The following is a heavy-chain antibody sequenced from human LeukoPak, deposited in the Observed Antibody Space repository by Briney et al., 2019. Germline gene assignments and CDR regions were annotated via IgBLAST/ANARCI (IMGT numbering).Heavy chain of an antibody. CDR1: GGSFSDYY. V-gene: IGHV4-34*01. CDR2: INHSGST. D-gene: IGHD5-18*01. J-gene: IGHJ4*02. Sequence: ASETLSLTCAVYGGSFSDYYWSWIRQPPGKGLEWIGEINHSGSTNYNPSLKSRVTISVDTSKNQFSLKLSSVIAADTAVYYCARLHVDTAMAYYFDYWGQGTLVTVSS. CDR3: ARLHVDTAMAYYFDY.